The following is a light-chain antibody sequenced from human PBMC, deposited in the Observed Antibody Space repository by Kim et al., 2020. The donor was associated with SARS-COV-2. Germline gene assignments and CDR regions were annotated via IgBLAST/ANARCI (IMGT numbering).Light chain of an antibody. Sequence: SSELTQDPAVSVALGQTLRITCQGDSLRNYYASWYQQKPGQAPVLVIYGKNNRPSGIPDRFSGSSSGNTASLTITGAQAEDEADYYCNSRDSSSNHRVFG. J-gene: IGLJ3*02. CDR1: SLRNYY. CDR3: NSRDSSSNHRV. V-gene: IGLV3-19*01. CDR2: GKN.